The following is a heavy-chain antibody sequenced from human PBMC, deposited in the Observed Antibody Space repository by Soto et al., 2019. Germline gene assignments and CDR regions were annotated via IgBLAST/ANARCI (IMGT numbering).Heavy chain of an antibody. J-gene: IGHJ1*01. D-gene: IGHD4-4*01. CDR3: TRVRLGNSRSPGY. V-gene: IGHV3-72*01. CDR1: GFTFSDHY. CDR2: IKNKANSYTK. Sequence: EVQLVESGGGLVKPEGSLRLSCAASGFTFSDHYMDWVRQAPGKGLEWVGRIKNKANSYTKEYAAPVKGRFIISRDDATDSVFLQMNRLKTDDTAVYYCTRVRLGNSRSPGYWGQGILVTVSS.